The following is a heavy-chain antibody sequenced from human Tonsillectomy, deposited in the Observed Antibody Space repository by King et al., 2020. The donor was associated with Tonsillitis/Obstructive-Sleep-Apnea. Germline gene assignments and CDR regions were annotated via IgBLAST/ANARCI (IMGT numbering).Heavy chain of an antibody. CDR1: GYNFANSW. Sequence: VQLVESGAEVKKPGESLKISCKGSGYNFANSWNAWVRQMPGKGLDWMGIIFPADSDTRYSPSFQGQVTISADRSVTTAYLQWSSLKASDSALYYCARVVYSNYGIDYWGQGTLVTVSS. CDR2: IFPADSDT. J-gene: IGHJ4*02. V-gene: IGHV5-51*01. CDR3: ARVVYSNYGIDY. D-gene: IGHD4-11*01.